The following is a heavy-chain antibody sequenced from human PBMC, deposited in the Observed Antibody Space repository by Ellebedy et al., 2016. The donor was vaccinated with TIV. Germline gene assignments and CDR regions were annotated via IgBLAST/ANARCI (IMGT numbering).Heavy chain of an antibody. V-gene: IGHV3-74*01. D-gene: IGHD3-3*01. CDR2: ITGDGSGT. CDR3: ARENWSSLQT. J-gene: IGHJ5*02. CDR1: GFSFSPQW. Sequence: GESLKISCAASGFSFSPQWMSWVRQAPGKGLVWVSVITGDGSGTNYADSVRSRFIISRDNAANTRYLQMNSPGADATTVYYCARENWSSLQTWGQGTLVTVSS.